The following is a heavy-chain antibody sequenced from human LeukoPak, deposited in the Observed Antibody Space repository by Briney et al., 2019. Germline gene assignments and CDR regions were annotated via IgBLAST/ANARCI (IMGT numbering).Heavy chain of an antibody. J-gene: IGHJ4*02. V-gene: IGHV3-48*02. CDR1: GFTFSSYS. CDR2: IRSSGSPI. CDR3: VRDPDALDF. Sequence: PGGSPRLSCAASGFTFSSYSMNWGRQAPGKGLEWVSYIRSSGSPIYYADSVRGRFTISRDNAKNSLYLQMNRLRDEDTAVYYCVRDPDALDFWGQGTPVTVSS.